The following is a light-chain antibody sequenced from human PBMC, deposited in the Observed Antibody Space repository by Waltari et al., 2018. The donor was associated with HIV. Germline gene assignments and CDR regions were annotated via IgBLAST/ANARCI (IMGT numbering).Light chain of an antibody. CDR3: CSYAGSYTWV. V-gene: IGLV2-11*01. CDR2: DVT. CDR1: SDDIGAYNY. Sequence: QSALTQPRSVSGSPGQSVTISCTGTSDDIGAYNYVSWYQKFSGKAPTLVIYDVTKRPSGVPDRFSGSKSGNTASLIVSGLRAEDEADYYCCSYAGSYTWVFGGGTKVNVL. J-gene: IGLJ3*02.